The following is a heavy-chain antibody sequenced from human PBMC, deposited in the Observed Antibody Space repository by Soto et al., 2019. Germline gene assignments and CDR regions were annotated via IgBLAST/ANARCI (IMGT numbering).Heavy chain of an antibody. CDR2: INPNSGGT. D-gene: IGHD3-3*01. V-gene: IGHV1-2*02. Sequence: ASVKVSCKXSGYTFTGYYMHWVRQAPGQGLEWMGWINPNSGGTNYAQKFQGRVTMTRDTSISTAYMELSRLRSDDTAVYCCARNERITIFGVVSARNWGQGTLVTVSS. CDR3: ARNERITIFGVVSARN. J-gene: IGHJ4*02. CDR1: GYTFTGYY.